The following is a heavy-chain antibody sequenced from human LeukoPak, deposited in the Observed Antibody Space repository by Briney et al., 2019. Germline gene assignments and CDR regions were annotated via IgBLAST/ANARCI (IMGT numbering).Heavy chain of an antibody. CDR1: GGTFSSYA. CDR2: IIPIFGTA. V-gene: IGHV1-69*13. Sequence: SVKVSCKASGGTFSSYAISWVRQAPGQGLEWMGGIIPIFGTANYAQKFQGKVTITADESTSTAYMELSSLRSEDTAVYYCARDHYYDSSGEVYFDYWGQGALVTVSS. J-gene: IGHJ4*02. CDR3: ARDHYYDSSGEVYFDY. D-gene: IGHD3-22*01.